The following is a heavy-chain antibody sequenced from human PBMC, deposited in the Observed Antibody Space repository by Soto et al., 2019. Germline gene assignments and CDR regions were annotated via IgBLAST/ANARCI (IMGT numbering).Heavy chain of an antibody. J-gene: IGHJ6*02. CDR1: GGTFSSYA. D-gene: IGHD5-12*01. V-gene: IGHV1-69*06. CDR3: ARDRAVATSDYYYGMDV. CDR2: IIPIFGTA. Sequence: APVKVSCKASGGTFSSYAISWVRQAPGQGLEWMGGIIPIFGTANYAQKFQGRVTITADKSTSTAYMELSSLRSEDTAVYYCARDRAVATSDYYYGMDVWGQGTTVTVSS.